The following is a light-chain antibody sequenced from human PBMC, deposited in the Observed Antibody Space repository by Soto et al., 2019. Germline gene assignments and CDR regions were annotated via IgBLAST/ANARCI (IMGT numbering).Light chain of an antibody. Sequence: QSALAQPASVSGSPGQSIAISCTGTSSDVGGYNYVTWHQQHPGKAPKVMIYDVNNRPSGVSDRFSGSKSGNTAFLTISGLQAEDEADYYCSSYTSSTTYVFGTGTKVTVL. V-gene: IGLV2-14*01. CDR1: SSDVGGYNY. CDR3: SSYTSSTTYV. J-gene: IGLJ1*01. CDR2: DVN.